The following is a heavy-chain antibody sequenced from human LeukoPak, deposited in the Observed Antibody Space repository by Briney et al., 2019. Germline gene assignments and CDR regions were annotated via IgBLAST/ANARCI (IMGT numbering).Heavy chain of an antibody. CDR1: GFTFSRYW. CDR2: IKQDGSEK. Sequence: GGSLRLSCADSGFTFSRYWMSWVRQAPGKGLEWVANIKQDGSEKYYVDSVKGRFTISRDNAKNSLYLQMNSLRAEDTAVYYCARDLGQYYDTSDNWFDPWGQGTLVTVSS. V-gene: IGHV3-7*01. D-gene: IGHD3-22*01. J-gene: IGHJ5*02. CDR3: ARDLGQYYDTSDNWFDP.